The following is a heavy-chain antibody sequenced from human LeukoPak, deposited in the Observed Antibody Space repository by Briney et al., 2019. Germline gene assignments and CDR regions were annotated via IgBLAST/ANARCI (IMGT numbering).Heavy chain of an antibody. Sequence: PGGSLRLSCAAPGFTFSSYWMSWVRQAPGKGLEWVANIKQDGSEKYYVDSVKGRFTISRDNAKNSLYLQMNSLRAEDTAVYYCAASIAVAGFDYWGQGTLVTVSS. D-gene: IGHD6-19*01. CDR1: GFTFSSYW. V-gene: IGHV3-7*01. CDR3: AASIAVAGFDY. CDR2: IKQDGSEK. J-gene: IGHJ4*02.